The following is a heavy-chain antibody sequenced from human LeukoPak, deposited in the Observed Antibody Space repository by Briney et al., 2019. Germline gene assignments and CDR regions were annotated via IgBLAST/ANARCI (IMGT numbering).Heavy chain of an antibody. Sequence: PGGSLRLSCAVSGFTFSSYAMSWVRQAPRMGLEWVSAISGSGGSTYYADSVKGRFTISRDNSKNTLYLQMNSLRAEDTAVYYCAKDREVCITGTTCYYYMDVWGKGTTVTVSS. CDR2: ISGSGGST. V-gene: IGHV3-23*01. CDR1: GFTFSSYA. CDR3: AKDREVCITGTTCYYYMDV. D-gene: IGHD1-7*01. J-gene: IGHJ6*03.